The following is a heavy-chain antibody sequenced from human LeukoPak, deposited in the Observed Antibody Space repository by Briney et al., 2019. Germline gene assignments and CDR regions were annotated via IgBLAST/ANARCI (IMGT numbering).Heavy chain of an antibody. CDR2: INHSGST. J-gene: IGHJ6*03. V-gene: IGHV4-34*01. CDR1: GGSFSGYY. CDR3: ARGPKSRGSGSYYVGSYYYYYMDV. Sequence: SETLSLTCAVYGGSFSGYYWSWIRQPPGKGLEWIGEINHSGSTNYNPSLKSRVTISVDTSKNQFSLKLSSVTAADTAVYYCARGPKSRGSGSYYVGSYYYYYMDVWGKGTTVTVSS. D-gene: IGHD1-26*01.